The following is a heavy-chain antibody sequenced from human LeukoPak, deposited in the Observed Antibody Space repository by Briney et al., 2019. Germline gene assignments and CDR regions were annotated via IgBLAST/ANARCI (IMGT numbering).Heavy chain of an antibody. CDR3: ARISWAGYSSSR. Sequence: PSETLSLTCAVYGGSFSGYYWSWIRQPPGKGLEWIGEINHSGSTNYNPSLKSRVTISVDTSKNQFSLKLSSVTAADTAVYYCARISWAGYSSSRWGQGTLVTVSS. CDR1: GGSFSGYY. J-gene: IGHJ4*02. CDR2: INHSGST. D-gene: IGHD6-13*01. V-gene: IGHV4-34*01.